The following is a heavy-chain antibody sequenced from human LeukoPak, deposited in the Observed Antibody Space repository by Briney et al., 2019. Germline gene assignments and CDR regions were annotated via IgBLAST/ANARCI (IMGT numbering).Heavy chain of an antibody. CDR1: GSSISHNYY. CDR2: IYHSGST. V-gene: IGHV4-38-2*02. D-gene: IGHD6-13*01. Sequence: SETLSLTCSVSGSSISHNYYWGWVRQPPGKGLEWIGSIYHSGSTYYNPSLRNRVTISVDTSKNQFSLKLSSVTAADTAVYYCARDVFSGSSWYVGYWGQGTLVTVSS. J-gene: IGHJ4*02. CDR3: ARDVFSGSSWYVGY.